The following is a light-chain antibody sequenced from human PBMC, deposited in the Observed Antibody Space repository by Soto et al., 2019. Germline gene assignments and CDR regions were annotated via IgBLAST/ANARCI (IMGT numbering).Light chain of an antibody. CDR1: QNVNRW. V-gene: IGKV1-5*01. J-gene: IGKJ3*01. CDR3: QQYESFSFA. CDR2: GAS. Sequence: DVQMTQSPSTLSASVGDRVTITCRASQNVNRWLAWYQQKPGKAPKLLIYGASSLEDGVPSRFSGGGSGTQFTLTISSLQPDDFATYYCQQYESFSFAFGPGTKADIK.